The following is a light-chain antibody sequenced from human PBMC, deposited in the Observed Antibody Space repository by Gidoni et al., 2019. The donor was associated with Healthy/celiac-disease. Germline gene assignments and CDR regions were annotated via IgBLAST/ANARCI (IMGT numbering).Light chain of an antibody. CDR3: QQYGSSLLT. J-gene: IGKJ4*01. CDR1: QSVSSSY. CDR2: GAS. V-gene: IGKV3-20*01. Sequence: EIVFTQSPGTLSLSPGERATLSCRASQSVSSSYLAWYQQKPGQAPRLLISGASSRAPGIPDRFSGSGSGTDFTLTISRLEPEDFAVYYCQQYGSSLLTFGGGTKVEIK.